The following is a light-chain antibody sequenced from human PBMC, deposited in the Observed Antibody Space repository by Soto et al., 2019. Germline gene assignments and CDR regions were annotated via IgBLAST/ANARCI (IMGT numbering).Light chain of an antibody. CDR1: SSDVGGYNY. J-gene: IGLJ2*01. Sequence: QSALTQPASVSGSPGQSITISCTGTSSDVGGYNYVSWYQQRPGKAPKLMIYDVSDRPLGVSSRFSGSKSGNTASLSISGLQAEDEADYYCNSYTSTNTLHVLFGGGTKLTVL. CDR2: DVS. CDR3: NSYTSTNTLHVL. V-gene: IGLV2-14*01.